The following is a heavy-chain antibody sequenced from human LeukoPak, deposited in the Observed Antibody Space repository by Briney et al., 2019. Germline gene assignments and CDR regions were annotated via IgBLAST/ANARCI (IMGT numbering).Heavy chain of an antibody. Sequence: GGSLRLSCVASGFTFSNSWMSWVRQAPGKGLEWVANINQDGGEKHYVGSVKGRFTISRDNAKNSLYLQMNSLRAEDTAVYYCAELGITMIGGVWGKGTTVTISS. CDR1: GFTFSNSW. V-gene: IGHV3-7*01. J-gene: IGHJ6*04. D-gene: IGHD3-10*02. CDR3: AELGITMIGGV. CDR2: INQDGGEK.